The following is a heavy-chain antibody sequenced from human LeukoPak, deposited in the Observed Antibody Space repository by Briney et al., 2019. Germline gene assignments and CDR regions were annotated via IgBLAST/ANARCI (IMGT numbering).Heavy chain of an antibody. CDR1: GYSFSGYR. CDR2: IYPGDSDT. CDR3: ARRPRDSSGYYFDY. V-gene: IGHV5-51*01. Sequence: ESMQISCKGSGYSFSGYRIGWVRQMPGKGLEWMGIIYPGDSDTRYSPSFQGQVTISADKSITTAYLQWNSLKASDTAMYYCARRPRDSSGYYFDYWGQGAPVIVSS. J-gene: IGHJ4*02. D-gene: IGHD3-22*01.